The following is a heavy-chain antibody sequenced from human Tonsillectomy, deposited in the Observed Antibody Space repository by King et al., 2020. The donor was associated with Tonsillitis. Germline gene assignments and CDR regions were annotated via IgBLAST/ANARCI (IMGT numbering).Heavy chain of an antibody. D-gene: IGHD6-19*01. Sequence: QLQESGPGLVKPSETLSLTCTVSGGSISSYYWSWIRQPPGKGLEWIGDIYYSGSTNYNPSLKCRVTISVDTSKNKFSLKLRSVTAADTAVYYCARGAAGGWAAYYYYIDVWGKGTTVTVSS. CDR1: GGSISSYY. J-gene: IGHJ6*03. V-gene: IGHV4-59*01. CDR3: ARGAAGGWAAYYYYIDV. CDR2: IYYSGST.